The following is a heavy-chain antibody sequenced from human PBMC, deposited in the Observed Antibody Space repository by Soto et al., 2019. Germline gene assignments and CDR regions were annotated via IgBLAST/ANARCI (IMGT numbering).Heavy chain of an antibody. D-gene: IGHD6-19*01. CDR1: GITFRSSP. Sequence: GGARRLSCAVSGITFRSSPMSWVRRAPGKGLEWVSGINGGDDRKHYAESVRDRFTIIRDNSKNTLLLQMNSLRVDDTAVYYCARLWYLFNSGWFSRTQDAFDILGQGTMVTVSS. CDR3: ARLWYLFNSGWFSRTQDAFDI. CDR2: INGGDDRK. J-gene: IGHJ3*02. V-gene: IGHV3-23*01.